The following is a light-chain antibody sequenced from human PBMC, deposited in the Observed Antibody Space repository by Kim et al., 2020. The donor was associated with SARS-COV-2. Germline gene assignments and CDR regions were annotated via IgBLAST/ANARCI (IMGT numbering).Light chain of an antibody. CDR2: DVS. CDR3: SSYTSSSTLDVV. V-gene: IGLV2-14*03. J-gene: IGLJ2*01. CDR1: SSDVGDYNY. Sequence: SITISSTRTSSDVGDYNYVSWYQQHPGKAPKIMIYDVSNRPSGVSNRFSGSKSGNTASLTISGLQAEDEADYYCSSYTSSSTLDVVFGGGTQLTVL.